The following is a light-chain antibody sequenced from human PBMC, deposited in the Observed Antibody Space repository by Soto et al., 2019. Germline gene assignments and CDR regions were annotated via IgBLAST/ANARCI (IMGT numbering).Light chain of an antibody. Sequence: DIQVTQSPSTLSASVGARVPITCRASQSISSWLAWYQQTPGKAPKLLIFDASNLETGVPSRFSGSGSGTDFTLTISSLQPEDFATYYCQQVYVYPSTFGGGTKVDIK. V-gene: IGKV1-5*01. J-gene: IGKJ4*01. CDR3: QQVYVYPST. CDR1: QSISSW. CDR2: DAS.